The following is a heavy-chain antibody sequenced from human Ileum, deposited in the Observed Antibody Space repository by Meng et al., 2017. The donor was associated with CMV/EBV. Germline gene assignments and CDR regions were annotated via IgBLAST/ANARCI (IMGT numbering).Heavy chain of an antibody. Sequence: HVQLRESGPGMVKPSETLSLTCSISGGSITSFDWSWIRQPAGKGLEWIGRIYVSGSTNYNPSLKSRVTMSVDTSKNQFSLKLSSVTAADTAIYYCAKGTGVTDPFDYWGQGTLVTVSS. D-gene: IGHD1-14*01. V-gene: IGHV4-4*07. CDR2: IYVSGST. J-gene: IGHJ4*02. CDR3: AKGTGVTDPFDY. CDR1: GGSITSFD.